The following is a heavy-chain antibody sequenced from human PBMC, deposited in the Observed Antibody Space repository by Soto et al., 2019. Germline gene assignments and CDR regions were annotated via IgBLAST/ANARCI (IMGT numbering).Heavy chain of an antibody. CDR2: INPNSGGT. V-gene: IGHV1-2*02. D-gene: IGHD3-22*01. CDR1: GYTFTGYY. CDR3: ARVYYYDTSGTSSVGYYYGMDV. Sequence: RASVKVSCKASGYTFTGYYMHWVRQAPGQGLEWMGWINPNSGGTNYAQKFQGRVTMTRDTSISTAYMELSRLRSDDTAVYYCARVYYYDTSGTSSVGYYYGMDVWGPGTTVTVSS. J-gene: IGHJ6*02.